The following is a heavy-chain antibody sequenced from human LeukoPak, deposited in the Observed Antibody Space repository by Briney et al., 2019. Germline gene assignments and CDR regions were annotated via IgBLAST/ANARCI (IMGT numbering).Heavy chain of an antibody. D-gene: IGHD6-19*01. J-gene: IGHJ4*02. V-gene: IGHV4-4*02. CDR1: GGSISSDNW. Sequence: PSETLSLTCAVSGGSISSDNWWGWVRQPPGKGLEWIGDMYHSGSTKYNPSLKSRVTISVDKSKNQSSLKLSSVTAADTAVYYCARLWLLNLDKWGQGTLVTVSS. CDR2: MYHSGST. CDR3: ARLWLLNLDK.